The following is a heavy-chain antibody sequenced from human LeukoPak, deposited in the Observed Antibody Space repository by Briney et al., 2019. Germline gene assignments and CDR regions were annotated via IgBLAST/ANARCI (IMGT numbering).Heavy chain of an antibody. Sequence: SGKVSCKVSGYTPSNFGLKWVRHAAGQGLEWMGWFSADNDNTKYAQKVQDRVTLAIATSTNTAYRELRSLRSEDTPVYYCARGRISRTRYYYYYYMDVWGKGATVTVSS. D-gene: IGHD2-21*01. CDR3: ARGRISRTRYYYYYYMDV. CDR2: FSADNDNT. CDR1: GYTPSNFG. J-gene: IGHJ6*03. V-gene: IGHV1-18*01.